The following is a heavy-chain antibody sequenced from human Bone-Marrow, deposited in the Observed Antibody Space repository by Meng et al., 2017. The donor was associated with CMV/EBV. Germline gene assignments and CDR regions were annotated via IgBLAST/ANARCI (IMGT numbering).Heavy chain of an antibody. V-gene: IGHV3-30*02. CDR2: IRYDGSNK. CDR3: AKDLAMATMEY. D-gene: IGHD5-24*01. Sequence: GESLKISCAASGFTFSSYGMHWVRQAPGKGLEWVAFIRYDGSNKYYADSVKGRFTISRDNSKNTLYLQMNSLRAEDTAVYYCAKDLAMATMEYWGQGTLVTVSS. CDR1: GFTFSSYG. J-gene: IGHJ4*02.